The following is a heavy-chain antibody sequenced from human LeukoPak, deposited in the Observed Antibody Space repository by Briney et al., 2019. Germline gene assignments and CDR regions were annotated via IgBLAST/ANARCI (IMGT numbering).Heavy chain of an antibody. V-gene: IGHV3-48*03. CDR1: GFTFSSYE. Sequence: GGSLRLSCVGDGFTFSSYEMNWVRQAPGKGLEWVSYISSSGSPIYYADSVKGRFTISRDNAKNSLYLQMNSLRVEDTAVYYCARDPYSGSYGDYYYYYMDVWGKGTTVTISS. D-gene: IGHD1-26*01. CDR3: ARDPYSGSYGDYYYYYMDV. J-gene: IGHJ6*03. CDR2: ISSSGSPI.